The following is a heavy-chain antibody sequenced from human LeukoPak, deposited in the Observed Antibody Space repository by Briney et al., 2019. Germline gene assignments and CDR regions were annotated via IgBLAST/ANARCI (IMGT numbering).Heavy chain of an antibody. D-gene: IGHD7-27*01. Sequence: SETLSLTCTVSGGSISSYYWSWIRQPPGKGLEWIGYIYYSGSTNYNPSLKSRVTISVDTSKNQFSLKLSSVTAADTAVYYCARAPKLGNDAFDIWGQGTMVTVSS. CDR2: IYYSGST. CDR3: ARAPKLGNDAFDI. V-gene: IGHV4-59*01. CDR1: GGSISSYY. J-gene: IGHJ3*02.